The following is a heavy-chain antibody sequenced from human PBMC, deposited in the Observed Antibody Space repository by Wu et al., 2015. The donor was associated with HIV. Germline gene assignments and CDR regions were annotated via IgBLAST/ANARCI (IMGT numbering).Heavy chain of an antibody. D-gene: IGHD4-23*01. CDR1: GYSLTELS. CDR3: ARTKDYGGNSPFDY. J-gene: IGHJ4*02. CDR2: FDPEDAET. V-gene: IGHV1-24*01. Sequence: QVQLVQSGAEVKKPGASVKVSCKVSGYSLTELSIHWVRQAPGKGLEWLGGFDPEDAETIYAQKFQGRVIMTEDTSTDTAYMELSSLRSEGTAIYYCARTKDYGGNSPFDYWGQGTLVTVSS.